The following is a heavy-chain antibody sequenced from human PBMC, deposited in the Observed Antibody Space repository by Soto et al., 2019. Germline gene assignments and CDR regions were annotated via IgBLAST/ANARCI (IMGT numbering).Heavy chain of an antibody. Sequence: SETLSLTCTVSGDSISTYYWSWIRQPPGKGLEWIGYIYYTGSTNYNPSLKSRVTISVDTSKNQVSLRLSSVTAADTAVYYCARSLLRFFEKDFWGQGTLVTXSS. V-gene: IGHV4-59*01. CDR2: IYYTGST. D-gene: IGHD3-9*01. J-gene: IGHJ4*02. CDR1: GDSISTYY. CDR3: ARSLLRFFEKDF.